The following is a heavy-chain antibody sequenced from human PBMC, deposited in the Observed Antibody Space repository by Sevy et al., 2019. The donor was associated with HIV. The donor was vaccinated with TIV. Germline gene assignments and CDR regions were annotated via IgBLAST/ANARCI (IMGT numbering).Heavy chain of an antibody. CDR2: IHSDDTT. J-gene: IGHJ4*02. CDR3: ARGKSGYGYALNY. V-gene: IGHV3-66*01. Sequence: GGSLRLSCAASGFTVNSNYMTWVRQAPGKGLEGVSVIHSDDTTYHADSVKDRFTISRDNCKNTLYLQMSSLRAEDTAVYYCARGKSGYGYALNYWGQGTLVTVSS. D-gene: IGHD5-18*01. CDR1: GFTVNSNY.